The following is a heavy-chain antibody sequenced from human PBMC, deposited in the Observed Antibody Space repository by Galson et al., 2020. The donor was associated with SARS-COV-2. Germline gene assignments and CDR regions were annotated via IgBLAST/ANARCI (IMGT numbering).Heavy chain of an antibody. CDR2: ISWEGGST. Sequence: GGSLRLPCAASGFTFDDYTMHWVRQAPGTGPAWVSLISWEGGSTYYAHSVKGRFTISRDNSKNSLYLQMNSLRTEDTALYYCAKESAYYYDSSGYFDYWGQGTLVTVSS. CDR1: GFTFDDYT. J-gene: IGHJ4*02. V-gene: IGHV3-43*01. D-gene: IGHD3-22*01. CDR3: AKESAYYYDSSGYFDY.